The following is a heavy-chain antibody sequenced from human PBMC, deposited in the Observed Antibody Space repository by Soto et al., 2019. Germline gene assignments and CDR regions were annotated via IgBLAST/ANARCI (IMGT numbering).Heavy chain of an antibody. J-gene: IGHJ6*02. Sequence: PGESLKISCKGSGYSFISYWIGWVRQMPGKGLEWMGIIYPGDSDTRYSPSFQGQVTISADKSISTAYLQWSSLKASDTAMYYCARLDCSGYYLNYYGMDVWGQGTTVTVSS. D-gene: IGHD3-22*01. CDR1: GYSFISYW. V-gene: IGHV5-51*01. CDR3: ARLDCSGYYLNYYGMDV. CDR2: IYPGDSDT.